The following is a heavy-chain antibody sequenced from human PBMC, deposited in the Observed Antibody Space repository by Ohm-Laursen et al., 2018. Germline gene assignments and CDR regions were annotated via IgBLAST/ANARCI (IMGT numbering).Heavy chain of an antibody. J-gene: IGHJ6*02. Sequence: SLRLSCAASGFTFSSYNMNWVRQAPGKGLEWISYISSSSSTIYYADSVKGRFTISRDNAKNSLYLQMNSLRAEDTAVYYCARCKQPRDYYGMDVWGQGTTVTVSS. CDR3: ARCKQPRDYYGMDV. CDR2: ISSSSSTI. CDR1: GFTFSSYN. D-gene: IGHD6-13*01. V-gene: IGHV3-48*01.